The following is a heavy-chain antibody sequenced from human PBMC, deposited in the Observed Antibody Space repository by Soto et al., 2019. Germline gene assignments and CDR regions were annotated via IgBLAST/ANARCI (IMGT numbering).Heavy chain of an antibody. Sequence: GGSLRLSCAASGCTFSSYWMSWIRQAPGKGLEWVANIKQDGSEKYYVDSVKGRFTISRDNAKNSLYLQMNSLRAEDTAVYYCARDSILYYYGSGSYTSYYYYGMDVWGQGTTVTVSS. CDR1: GCTFSSYW. J-gene: IGHJ6*02. D-gene: IGHD3-10*01. V-gene: IGHV3-7*05. CDR3: ARDSILYYYGSGSYTSYYYYGMDV. CDR2: IKQDGSEK.